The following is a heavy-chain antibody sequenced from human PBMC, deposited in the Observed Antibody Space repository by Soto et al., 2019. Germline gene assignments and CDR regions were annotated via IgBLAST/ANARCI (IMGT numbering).Heavy chain of an antibody. CDR1: KFTFSNYS. D-gene: IGHD6-19*01. CDR3: ARGDSSGWDFDY. CDR2: ISSSESTI. V-gene: IGHV3-48*02. J-gene: IGHJ4*02. Sequence: PGGSLRLSCAASKFTFSNYSMNWVRQAPGKGLEWVSYISSSESTIYYADSVKDRFVIYRDNAKNSLYLQMNSLRDEDTAVYYCARGDSSGWDFDYWGQGTLVTVSS.